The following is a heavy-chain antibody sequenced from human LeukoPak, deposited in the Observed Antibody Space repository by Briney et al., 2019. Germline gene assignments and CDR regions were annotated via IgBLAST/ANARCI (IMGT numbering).Heavy chain of an antibody. CDR2: VYSDNSDT. CDR1: GYSFTNYW. D-gene: IGHD3-10*01. V-gene: IGHV5-51*01. J-gene: IGHJ6*03. Sequence: GESLKISCKGSGYSFTNYWIGWVRQMPGKGLEWMGIVYSDNSDTRYSPSFQGQVTISADKSISTAYLQWSSLKASDTAMYYCARTPGYYYYYMDVWGKGTTVTVSS. CDR3: ARTPGYYYYYMDV.